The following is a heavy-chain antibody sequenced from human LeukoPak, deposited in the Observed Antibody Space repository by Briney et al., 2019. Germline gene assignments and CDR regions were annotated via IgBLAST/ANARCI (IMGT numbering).Heavy chain of an antibody. J-gene: IGHJ6*03. CDR1: GYSISTGYY. CDR2: IFHSGTT. Sequence: SETLFLTCTVSGYSISTGYYWGWIRQSPEKGLEWIGSIFHSGTTYYNPSLKSRVTLSVDTSKNQFSLRLSSVTAADTAVYFCAKSIASAGTNSCYYMDVWGKGTTVTVSS. V-gene: IGHV4-38-2*02. D-gene: IGHD6-13*01. CDR3: AKSIASAGTNSCYYMDV.